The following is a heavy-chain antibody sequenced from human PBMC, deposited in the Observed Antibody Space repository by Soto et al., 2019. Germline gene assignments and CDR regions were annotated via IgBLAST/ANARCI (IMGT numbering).Heavy chain of an antibody. Sequence: SETLSLTCTVSGGSISRYYWSWILQPPWKGLEWIGYIYYSGSTNYNPSLKSRVTISVDTSKNQFSLKLSSVTAADTAVYYCARPNYDILTGYLNWFDPWGQGTLVTVSS. CDR1: GGSISRYY. J-gene: IGHJ5*02. CDR3: ARPNYDILTGYLNWFDP. CDR2: IYYSGST. D-gene: IGHD3-9*01. V-gene: IGHV4-59*08.